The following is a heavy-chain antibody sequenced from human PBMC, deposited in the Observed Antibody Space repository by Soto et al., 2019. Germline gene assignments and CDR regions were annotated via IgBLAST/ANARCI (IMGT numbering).Heavy chain of an antibody. CDR1: GYTFTTYW. CDR3: ACPRQDYGDRPYDY. CDR2: IDPSDSYT. D-gene: IGHD2-21*02. V-gene: IGHV5-10-1*01. Sequence: PGESLKISCQRSGYTFTTYWITWVRQMPGRGLEWMGRIDPSDSYTNYSPSFQGHVTISADKSTNTAYLEWRSLKASDSAIYYCACPRQDYGDRPYDYWGQGTLVTAPQ. J-gene: IGHJ4*02.